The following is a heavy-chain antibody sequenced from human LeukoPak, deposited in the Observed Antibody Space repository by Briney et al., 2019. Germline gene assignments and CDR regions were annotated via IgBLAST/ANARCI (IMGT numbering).Heavy chain of an antibody. CDR1: GCSISSSSYY. CDR3: ARHVGVKIDY. V-gene: IGHV4-39*01. D-gene: IGHD1-26*01. CDR2: IYYSGST. J-gene: IGHJ4*02. Sequence: SETLSLTCTVSGCSISSSSYYWGWIRQPQGLELEWIGRIYYSGSTYYDPSLKSRVTISVDTSKNQFSVKLSSVTAADMAVYYCARHVGVKIDYWGQGTLVTVSS.